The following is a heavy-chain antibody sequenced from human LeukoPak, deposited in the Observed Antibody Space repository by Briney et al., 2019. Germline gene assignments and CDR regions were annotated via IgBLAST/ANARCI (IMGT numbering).Heavy chain of an antibody. D-gene: IGHD6-19*01. CDR3: ARDSAVASTPPRYFQH. CDR1: GYTFTSYY. J-gene: IGHJ1*01. V-gene: IGHV1-46*01. Sequence: GASVKVSCKASGYTFTSYYMHWVRQAPGQGLEWMGIINPSGGSTSYAQKFQGRVTMTRDKATSTVYMELSSLSSEDTAVYYCARDSAVASTPPRYFQHGGQGTLVTVSS. CDR2: INPSGGST.